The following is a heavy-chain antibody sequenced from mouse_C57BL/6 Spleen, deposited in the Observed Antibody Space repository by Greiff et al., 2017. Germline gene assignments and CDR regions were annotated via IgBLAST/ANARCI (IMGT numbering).Heavy chain of an antibody. Sequence: VQLQESGPELVKPGASVKISCKASGYAFSSSWMNWVKQRPGKGLEWIGRLYPGDGDTNYNGKFKGKATLTADKSSSTAYMQLSSLTSEDSAVYFCARGGWLLGMDYWGQGTSVTVSS. V-gene: IGHV1-82*01. J-gene: IGHJ4*01. CDR1: GYAFSSSW. CDR3: ARGGWLLGMDY. CDR2: LYPGDGDT. D-gene: IGHD2-3*01.